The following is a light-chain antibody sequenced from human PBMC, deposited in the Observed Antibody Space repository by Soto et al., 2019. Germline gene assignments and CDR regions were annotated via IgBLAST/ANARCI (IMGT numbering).Light chain of an antibody. Sequence: DTQMTQSPSSLSASVGDRVTISCQARQDIANSLNWYRQKPGKAPYLLIYDASKLQTGVPSRFSGSGSGTHFTLTISSLQSEDIATYYCQQYDDPSITFGQGTRLDVK. J-gene: IGKJ5*01. CDR3: QQYDDPSIT. CDR1: QDIANS. V-gene: IGKV1-33*01. CDR2: DAS.